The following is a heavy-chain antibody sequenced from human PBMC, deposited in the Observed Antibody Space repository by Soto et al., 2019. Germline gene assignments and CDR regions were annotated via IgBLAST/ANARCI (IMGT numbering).Heavy chain of an antibody. CDR2: INPSGGST. Sequence: ASVKVSCKASGYTFTSYYMHWVRQAPGQGLEWMGIINPSGGSTSYAQKLQGRVTMTRDNSKSTLFLHMNSLRAEDTAVFYCAKDPSVAGRFDYWGQGTLVTVSS. CDR1: GYTFTSYY. D-gene: IGHD6-19*01. J-gene: IGHJ4*02. CDR3: AKDPSVAGRFDY. V-gene: IGHV1-46*01.